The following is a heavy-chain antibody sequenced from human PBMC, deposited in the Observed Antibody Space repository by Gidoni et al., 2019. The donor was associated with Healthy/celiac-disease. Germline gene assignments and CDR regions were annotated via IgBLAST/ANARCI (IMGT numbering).Heavy chain of an antibody. D-gene: IGHD5-18*01. CDR2: SNHRGST. CDR3: ASAPSARGYSYGRFDY. J-gene: IGHJ4*02. Sequence: QVQLQQWGAGMLKPSETLSLTCAVDGGLFSGYYWSRIRQPPGKGLEWIGESNHRGSTNYNPSLKRRVTISVDTSKNQFSLKLSSVTAADTAVYYCASAPSARGYSYGRFDYWGQGTLVTVSS. CDR1: GGLFSGYY. V-gene: IGHV4-34*01.